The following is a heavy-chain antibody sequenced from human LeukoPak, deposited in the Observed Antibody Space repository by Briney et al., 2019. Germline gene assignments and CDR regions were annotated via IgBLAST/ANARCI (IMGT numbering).Heavy chain of an antibody. V-gene: IGHV3-33*05. CDR3: ARGNREDVYWAVPAVEFDY. CDR1: GFTLGSYG. CDR2: ISYEGSNE. J-gene: IGHJ4*02. D-gene: IGHD2-2*01. Sequence: PGGSLRLACAASGFTLGSYGMQWARQAPGKGLEWVAFISYEGSNESFGDSVKGRFTISRDNSNNTLYLQMKSLRAEDTGVYNCARGNREDVYWAVPAVEFDYWGQGTLVTVPS.